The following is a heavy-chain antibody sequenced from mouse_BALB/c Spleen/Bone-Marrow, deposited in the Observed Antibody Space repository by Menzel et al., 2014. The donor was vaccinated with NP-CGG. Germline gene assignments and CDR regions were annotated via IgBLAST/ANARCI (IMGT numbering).Heavy chain of an antibody. V-gene: IGHV1-4*01. D-gene: IGHD1-1*01. Sequence: VQLQQSGAELARPGASVKMSCKASGYTFISYTMHWVKQRPGQGLEWIGYINPSSGYTNYNQKFKDKATLTADKSSSTTYMQLSSLTSEDSAVYYCARSLRWYFDVWGAGTTVTVSS. CDR2: INPSSGYT. CDR3: ARSLRWYFDV. CDR1: GYTFISYT. J-gene: IGHJ1*01.